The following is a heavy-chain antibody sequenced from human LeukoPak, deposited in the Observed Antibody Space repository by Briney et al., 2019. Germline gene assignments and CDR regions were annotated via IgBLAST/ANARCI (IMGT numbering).Heavy chain of an antibody. CDR3: ARLHGLGSFFGY. V-gene: IGHV5-51*01. D-gene: IGHD3-10*01. Sequence: GESLKISCKASGYSLINHWIGWVRQMPGKGLDWMGIIYPGNADATYSPSFQGQVTISADKSTTTVYLQWSSLKASDTAMYYCARLHGLGSFFGYWGQGTLLTVSS. CDR2: IYPGNADA. CDR1: GYSLINHW. J-gene: IGHJ4*02.